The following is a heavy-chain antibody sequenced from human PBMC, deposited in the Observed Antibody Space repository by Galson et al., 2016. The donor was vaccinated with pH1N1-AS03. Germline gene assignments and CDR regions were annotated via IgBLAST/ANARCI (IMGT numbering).Heavy chain of an antibody. V-gene: IGHV2-70*20. D-gene: IGHD6-13*01. J-gene: IGHJ4*02. Sequence: PALVKPTQTLTLTCSFSGFSLTSPGVCVTWVRQPPGKALEWLATIDSDDDKYNTTSLKTRLTISKDTSKNQVVLTMTNMDPVDTDTYYLARVWGAAAGYFDYWGPGNLVVVSS. CDR3: ARVWGAAAGYFDY. CDR1: GFSLTSPGVC. CDR2: IDSDDDK.